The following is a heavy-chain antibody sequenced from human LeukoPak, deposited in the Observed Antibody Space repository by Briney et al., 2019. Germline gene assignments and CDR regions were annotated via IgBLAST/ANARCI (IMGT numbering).Heavy chain of an antibody. CDR3: VSSTGQQFIPYDY. CDR1: AINVTTNY. V-gene: IGHV3-66*02. Sequence: GGSLRLSCAASAINVTTNYMTWLRQAPGKGLEWVSLIYGDNAAYYAESVRGRFIISRDSLKNTLFLQMNSLRAEDTAVYYCVSSTGQQFIPYDYWGHGAHVTVSS. CDR2: IYGDNAA. J-gene: IGHJ4*01. D-gene: IGHD6-13*01.